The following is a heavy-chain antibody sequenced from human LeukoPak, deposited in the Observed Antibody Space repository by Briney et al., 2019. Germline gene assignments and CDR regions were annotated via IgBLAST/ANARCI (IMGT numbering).Heavy chain of an antibody. CDR1: GFSFSDYY. Sequence: GGSLRLSCAASGFSFSDYYMSWIRQAPGRGLEWVSYISSSGVTIYYADSVKGRFTISRDNAKNSLYLQMNSLRAEGTAVYYCARDGRYCGGDCYLDYWGQGTLVTVSS. V-gene: IGHV3-11*01. CDR2: ISSSGVTI. D-gene: IGHD2-21*02. CDR3: ARDGRYCGGDCYLDY. J-gene: IGHJ4*02.